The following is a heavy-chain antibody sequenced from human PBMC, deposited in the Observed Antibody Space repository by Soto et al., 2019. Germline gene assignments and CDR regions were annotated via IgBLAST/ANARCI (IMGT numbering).Heavy chain of an antibody. CDR2: VNPNNGDT. V-gene: IGHV1-8*01. D-gene: IGHD3-10*01. CDR3: AKVSRKGSAIDFDY. CDR1: GYTFSNYD. Sequence: QVQLVQSGAELKKPGASVKVSCKASGYTFSNYDMNWVRQATGQGPEWIGWVNPNNGDTGYAQKFQGRVTLTTGISTTTADMELTSLRSEDTAIYYCAKVSRKGSAIDFDYWGQGTLITVSS. J-gene: IGHJ4*02.